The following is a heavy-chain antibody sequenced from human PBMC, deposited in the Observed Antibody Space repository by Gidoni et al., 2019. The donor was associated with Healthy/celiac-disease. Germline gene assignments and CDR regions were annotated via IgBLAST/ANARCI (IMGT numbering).Heavy chain of an antibody. D-gene: IGHD3-22*01. Sequence: GSIYYSGSTYYNPSLKSRVTISVDTSKNQFSLKLSSVTAADTAVYYCARTYYYDSSGPFDYWGQGTLVTVSS. V-gene: IGHV4-39*01. CDR3: ARTYYYDSSGPFDY. J-gene: IGHJ4*02. CDR2: IYYSGST.